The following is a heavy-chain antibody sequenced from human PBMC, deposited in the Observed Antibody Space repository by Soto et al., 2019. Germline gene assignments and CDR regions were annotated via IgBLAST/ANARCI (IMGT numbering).Heavy chain of an antibody. D-gene: IGHD3-10*01. CDR3: ATAPRYYGSRLFDY. J-gene: IGHJ4*02. V-gene: IGHV4-34*01. CDR1: GGSFSGYY. Sequence: SETLSLTCAVYGGSFSGYYCSWIRQPPGKGLEWIGEINHSGSTNYNPSLKSRVTISVDTSKNQFSLKLSSVTAADTAVYYCATAPRYYGSRLFDYWGQGTLVTVSS. CDR2: INHSGST.